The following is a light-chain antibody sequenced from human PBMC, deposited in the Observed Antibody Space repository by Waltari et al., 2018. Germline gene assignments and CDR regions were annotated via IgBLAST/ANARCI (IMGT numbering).Light chain of an antibody. Sequence: FILTQPHSVSESPGKTVTISCTRSSGSIAGDYVQWYQQRPGGVPTIVIYEDAQRPPVVPDRFSCSSDRSSNSASLTISGLKTEDEADYYCQSFDSSNQAWVFGGGTELTVL. CDR1: SGSIAGDY. J-gene: IGLJ3*02. CDR2: EDA. CDR3: QSFDSSNQAWV. V-gene: IGLV6-57*03.